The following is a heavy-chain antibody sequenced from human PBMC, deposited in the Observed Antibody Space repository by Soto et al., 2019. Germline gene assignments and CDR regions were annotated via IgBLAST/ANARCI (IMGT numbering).Heavy chain of an antibody. CDR1: EGTFSSYA. J-gene: IGHJ6*02. Sequence: SVKVSCKASEGTFSSYAISWLRQAPGQGLEWMGGIIPIFGTANYAQKFQGRVTITADESTSTAYMELSSLRSEDTAVYYCARGDYDILTGHRATTNYYYYGMDVWGQGTTVTVSS. CDR3: ARGDYDILTGHRATTNYYYYGMDV. CDR2: IIPIFGTA. D-gene: IGHD3-9*01. V-gene: IGHV1-69*13.